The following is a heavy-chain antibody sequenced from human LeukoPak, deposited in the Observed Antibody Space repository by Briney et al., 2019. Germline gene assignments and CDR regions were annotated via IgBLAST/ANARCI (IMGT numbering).Heavy chain of an antibody. J-gene: IGHJ5*02. D-gene: IGHD3-3*01. CDR3: AKAGGYDFWSGHPSGWFDP. CDR1: GFTFSNHG. Sequence: PGGSLRLSCIASGFTFSNHGMHWVRQAPGKGLEWVTFIGHDGDNEQYAQSVRGRFTISRDNSKNTLYLQMNSLRAEDTAVYYCAKAGGYDFWSGHPSGWFDPWGQGTLVTVSS. CDR2: IGHDGDNE. V-gene: IGHV3-30*02.